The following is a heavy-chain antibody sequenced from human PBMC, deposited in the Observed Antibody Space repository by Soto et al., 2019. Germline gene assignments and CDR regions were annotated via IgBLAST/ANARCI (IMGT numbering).Heavy chain of an antibody. J-gene: IGHJ6*02. D-gene: IGHD3-3*01. V-gene: IGHV3-33*01. Sequence: GGSLRLSCAASGFTFSSYGMHWVRQAPGKGLEWVAVIWYDGSNKYYADSVKGRFTISRDNSKNTLYLQMNSLRAEDTAVYYCARLDYDFWSGYYTAEYYYYYGMDFWAQRTKVTVSS. CDR2: IWYDGSNK. CDR1: GFTFSSYG. CDR3: ARLDYDFWSGYYTAEYYYYYGMDF.